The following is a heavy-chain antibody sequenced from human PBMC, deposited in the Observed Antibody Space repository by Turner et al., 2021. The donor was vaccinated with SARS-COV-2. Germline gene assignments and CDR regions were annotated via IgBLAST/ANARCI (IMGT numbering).Heavy chain of an antibody. CDR3: AKQLGLYSNPMYYFDY. CDR1: GFTFSSYG. CDR2: ISYDGNNK. D-gene: IGHD4-4*01. Sequence: QVQLVESGGGVVQPGRSLRLSCAASGFTFSSYGMHWVRQDRGKGLEWVAVISYDGNNKYYADYVKGRFTISRDNSKNTLYLQMNSLRAEDTAVYYCAKQLGLYSNPMYYFDYWGQGTLVTVSS. V-gene: IGHV3-30*18. J-gene: IGHJ4*02.